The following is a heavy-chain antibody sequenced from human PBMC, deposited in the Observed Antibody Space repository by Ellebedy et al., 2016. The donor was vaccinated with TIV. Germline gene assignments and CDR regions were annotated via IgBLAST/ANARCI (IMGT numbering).Heavy chain of an antibody. CDR1: GFTFSNAW. J-gene: IGHJ4*02. V-gene: IGHV3-15*01. Sequence: GGSLRLSCAASGFTFSNAWMSWVRQAPGKGLEWVGRIKSKTDGGTTDYAAPVKGRFTISRDDSKNTLYLQMNSLKTEDTAVYYCTTDRAPERVVVAATAYFDYWGQGTLVTVSS. CDR2: IKSKTDGGTT. CDR3: TTDRAPERVVVAATAYFDY. D-gene: IGHD2-15*01.